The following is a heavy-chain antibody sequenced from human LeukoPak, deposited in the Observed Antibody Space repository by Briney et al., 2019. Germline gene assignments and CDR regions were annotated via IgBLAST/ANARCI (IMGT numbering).Heavy chain of an antibody. CDR3: TRGVSGEGDCFDP. D-gene: IGHD3-16*01. Sequence: GGSLRLSCAASGFTFSDYCMHWVRQAPGKGLVWVSRIKSDGSNTVYADPVKGRFTISRDNAKNTLYLQMNSLRVEDTAVYYCTRGVSGEGDCFDPWAQGTGVSVSS. CDR2: IKSDGSNT. CDR1: GFTFSDYC. J-gene: IGHJ5*02. V-gene: IGHV3-74*01.